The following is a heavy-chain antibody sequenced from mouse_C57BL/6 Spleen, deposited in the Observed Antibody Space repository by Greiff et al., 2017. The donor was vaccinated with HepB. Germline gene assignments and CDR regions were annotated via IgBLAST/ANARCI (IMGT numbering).Heavy chain of an antibody. V-gene: IGHV3-1*01. D-gene: IGHD1-1*01. Sequence: EVKVVESGPGMVKPSQSLSLTCTVTGYSITSGYDWHWIRHFPGNKLEWMGYISYSGSTNYNPSLKSRISITHDTSKNHFFLKLNSVTTEDTATYYCARGDYGSSYGAMDYWGQGTSVTVSS. J-gene: IGHJ4*01. CDR1: GYSITSGYD. CDR3: ARGDYGSSYGAMDY. CDR2: ISYSGST.